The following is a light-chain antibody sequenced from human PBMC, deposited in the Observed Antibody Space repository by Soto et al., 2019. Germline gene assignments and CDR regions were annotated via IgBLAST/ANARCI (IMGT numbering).Light chain of an antibody. V-gene: IGKV3-15*01. J-gene: IGKJ1*01. CDR2: GAS. Sequence: EIVMTQSPATLSVSPGESATLSCTASQSISDNLAWYQQKFGQAPRLLIYGASTRATDIPARCSGSGSGTDFTLSISSLQSDDSAVYYCKQSYDWPRTFGQGTRVEVK. CDR1: QSISDN. CDR3: KQSYDWPRT.